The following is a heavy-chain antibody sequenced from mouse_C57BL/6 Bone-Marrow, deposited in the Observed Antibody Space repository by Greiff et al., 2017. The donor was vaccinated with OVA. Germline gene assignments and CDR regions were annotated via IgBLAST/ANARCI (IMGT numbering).Heavy chain of an antibody. J-gene: IGHJ2*01. V-gene: IGHV1-15*01. CDR2: IDPETGGT. D-gene: IGHD1-1*02. CDR1: GYTFTDYE. CDR3: KRGDGGGDY. Sequence: QVQLQQSGAELVRPGASVTLSCKASGYTFTDYEMHWVKQTPVHGLEWIGAIDPETGGTAYNQKFKGKAILTADKSSSTAYMELRSLTSEDSAVYYCKRGDGGGDYWGQGTTLTVSS.